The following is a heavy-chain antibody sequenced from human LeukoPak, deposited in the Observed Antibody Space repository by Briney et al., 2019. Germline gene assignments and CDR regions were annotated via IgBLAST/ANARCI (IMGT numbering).Heavy chain of an antibody. CDR3: ASEFWGSYRSSGY. CDR1: GFTVGSNY. CDR2: IYRGGST. V-gene: IGHV3-66*01. D-gene: IGHD3-16*02. J-gene: IGHJ4*02. Sequence: GGSLRLSCAASGFTVGSNYMSWVRQAPGKGLEWVPIIYRGGSTNYADSVKGRFTISRDTSKNTLYLQMNSLRAEDTAVYYCASEFWGSYRSSGYWGQGTLVTVSS.